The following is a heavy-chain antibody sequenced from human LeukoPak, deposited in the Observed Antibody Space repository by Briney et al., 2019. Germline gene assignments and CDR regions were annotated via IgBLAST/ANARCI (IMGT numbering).Heavy chain of an antibody. J-gene: IGHJ4*02. CDR3: TTGWELLEDYLDY. V-gene: IGHV3-15*01. D-gene: IGHD1-26*01. Sequence: GGSLRLSCAASGFTFSNAWMSWVRQAPGKGLEWVGRIKSKTDGGTTDYTAPVKGRFTISRDDSKNTLYLQMNSLKTEDTAVYYCTTGWELLEDYLDYWGQGTLVTVSS. CDR1: GFTFSNAW. CDR2: IKSKTDGGTT.